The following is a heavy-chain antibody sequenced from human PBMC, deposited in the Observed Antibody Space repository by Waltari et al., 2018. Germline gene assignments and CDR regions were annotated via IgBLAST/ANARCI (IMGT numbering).Heavy chain of an antibody. V-gene: IGHV4-34*01. CDR3: AGASKSKDAFDI. J-gene: IGHJ3*02. Sequence: QVQLQQWGAGLLKPSETLSLTCAVYGGSFSGYYWSWIRQPPGKGLEWIGEINHSGITNYNPSLKRRVTISVDTSKNQFSLKLSSVTAADTAVYYCAGASKSKDAFDIWGQGTMVTVSS. CDR2: INHSGIT. CDR1: GGSFSGYY.